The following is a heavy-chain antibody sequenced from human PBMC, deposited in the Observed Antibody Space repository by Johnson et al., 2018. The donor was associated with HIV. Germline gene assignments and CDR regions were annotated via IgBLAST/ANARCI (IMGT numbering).Heavy chain of an antibody. CDR2: INWNGGST. CDR3: ARDFVNWMHDYSNGEHAFNI. J-gene: IGHJ3*02. CDR1: GFTFDDYG. D-gene: IGHD4-11*01. V-gene: IGHV3-20*04. Sequence: MQLVESGGGVVQPGRSLRLSCAASGFTFDDYGMSWVRQAPGKGLEWVSGINWNGGSTGYADSVKGRFTISRDNSKNTLYLQMNSLRAEDTAVYYCARDFVNWMHDYSNGEHAFNILGQGTMFTVSS.